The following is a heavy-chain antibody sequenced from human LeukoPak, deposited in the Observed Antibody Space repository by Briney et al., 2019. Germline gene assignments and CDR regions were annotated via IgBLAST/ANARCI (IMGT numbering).Heavy chain of an antibody. CDR3: ANGGYYSLDS. CDR2: IWYDGSNK. D-gene: IGHD2-15*01. CDR1: GFTFSSYG. Sequence: QPGGSLRLSCAASGFTFSSYGMHWVRRAPGKGLEWVAVIWYDGSNKYYADSVKGRFTIPRDNSKRTLFLQTDSLRGEDTAVYYCANGGYYSLDSWGQGTLVTVSS. J-gene: IGHJ4*02. V-gene: IGHV3-30*02.